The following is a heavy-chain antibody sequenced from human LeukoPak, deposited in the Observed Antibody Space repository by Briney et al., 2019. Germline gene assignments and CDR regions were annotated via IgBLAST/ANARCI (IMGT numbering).Heavy chain of an antibody. CDR3: ARRFTLGYCSSTSCYNWFDP. CDR2: INHSGST. Sequence: SETLSLTCTVSGGSISSGSYYWSWIRQPPGKGLEWIGEINHSGSTNYNPSLKSRVTISVDTSKNQFSLKLSSVTAAGTAVYYCARRFTLGYCSSTSCYNWFDPWGQGTLVTVSS. J-gene: IGHJ5*02. V-gene: IGHV4-39*07. D-gene: IGHD2-2*01. CDR1: GGSISSGSYY.